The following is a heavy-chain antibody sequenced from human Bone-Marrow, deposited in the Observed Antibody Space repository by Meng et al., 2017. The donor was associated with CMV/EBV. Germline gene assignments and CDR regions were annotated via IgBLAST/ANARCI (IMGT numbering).Heavy chain of an antibody. CDR3: ARVRESWNYYYYGMDV. Sequence: ETLSLTCAASGFTFSSYWMHWVRQAPGKGLVWVSRINSDGSSTSYADSVKGRFTISRDNAKNTLYLQMNSLRAEDTAVYYCARVRESWNYYYYGMDVWGQGTTVTVSS. CDR1: GFTFSSYW. D-gene: IGHD5-24*01. V-gene: IGHV3-74*01. CDR2: INSDGSST. J-gene: IGHJ6*02.